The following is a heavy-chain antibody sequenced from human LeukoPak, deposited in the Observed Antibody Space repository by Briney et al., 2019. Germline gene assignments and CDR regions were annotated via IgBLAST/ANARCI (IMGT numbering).Heavy chain of an antibody. CDR3: IRALGSYSDY. Sequence: PGGSLRLSCAVSGFTFSTYWMHWVRQAPGKGLVWVSRINTDGSTKTYADPVKGRFTISRDNAKNTLYLQMNSLRAEDTAVYYCIRALGSYSDYWGQGTLVTVSS. J-gene: IGHJ4*02. CDR1: GFTFSTYW. D-gene: IGHD1-26*01. CDR2: INTDGSTK. V-gene: IGHV3-74*03.